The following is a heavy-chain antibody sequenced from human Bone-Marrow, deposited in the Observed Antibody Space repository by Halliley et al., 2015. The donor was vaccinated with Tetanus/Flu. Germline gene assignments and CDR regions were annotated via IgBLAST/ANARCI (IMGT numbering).Heavy chain of an antibody. CDR2: VYYTGHT. J-gene: IGHJ2*01. CDR3: ARHMIRGVINWHFDL. V-gene: IGHV4-59*01. Sequence: TLSLTCTLSGGSISSYYWSWIRQPPGKSLEWIGYVYYTGHTNYSPSLKSRVTISVDTSENHFSLHLSPVTAADTAVYYCARHMIRGVINWHFDLWGPGAPVTV. D-gene: IGHD3-10*01. CDR1: GGSISSYY.